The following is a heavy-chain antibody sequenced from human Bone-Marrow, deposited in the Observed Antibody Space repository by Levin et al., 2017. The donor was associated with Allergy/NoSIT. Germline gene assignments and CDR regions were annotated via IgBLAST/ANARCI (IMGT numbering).Heavy chain of an antibody. CDR3: ARAQRSAFYAFDN. J-gene: IGHJ4*02. Sequence: GESLKISCAASGFTFSGHWMHWVRQVPGKGLEWVSRIIGDGSSTSYADSVKGRFTISRDNARNTVYLQMNSLRLEDTGVYLCARAQRSAFYAFDNWGQGTLVTVSS. V-gene: IGHV3-74*01. D-gene: IGHD6-25*01. CDR1: GFTFSGHW. CDR2: IIGDGSST.